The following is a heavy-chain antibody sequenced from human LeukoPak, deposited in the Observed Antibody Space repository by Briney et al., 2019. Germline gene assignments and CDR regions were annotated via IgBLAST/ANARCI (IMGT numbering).Heavy chain of an antibody. CDR3: ARANAARAPFDY. V-gene: IGHV3-66*01. CDR2: IYSGGST. J-gene: IGHJ4*02. CDR1: GFTVSSNY. D-gene: IGHD6-6*01. Sequence: GGSLRLSCAASGFTVSSNYMSWVRQAPGKGLEWVSVIYSGGSTYYADSVKGRFTISRDNSKNTLYLQMNSLRAEDTAVYYCARANAARAPFDYWGQGTLVTVSS.